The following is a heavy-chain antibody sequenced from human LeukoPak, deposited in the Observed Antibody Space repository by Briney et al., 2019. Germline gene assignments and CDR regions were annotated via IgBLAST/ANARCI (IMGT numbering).Heavy chain of an antibody. CDR1: GFTFSSYS. D-gene: IGHD1-26*01. CDR3: ARGTSGSYYLVDY. CDR2: ISSSSSYI. J-gene: IGHJ4*02. V-gene: IGHV3-21*01. Sequence: GGSLRLSCAASGFTFSSYSMNWVRQAPGKVLEWVSSISSSSSYIYYADSVKGRFTISRDNAKNSLYLQMNSLRAEDTAVYYCARGTSGSYYLVDYWGQGTLVTVSS.